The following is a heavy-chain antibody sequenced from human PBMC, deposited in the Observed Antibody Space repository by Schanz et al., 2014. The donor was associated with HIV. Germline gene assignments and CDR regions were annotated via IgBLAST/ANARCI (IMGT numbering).Heavy chain of an antibody. D-gene: IGHD1-1*01. CDR2: ISYDGSNK. CDR1: GFTFSSFA. CDR3: AKDQGTTWISGGNWFDP. V-gene: IGHV3-30*04. Sequence: QVQLVESGGGVVQPGRSLRLSCAASGFTFSSFAMHWVRQAPGKGLEWVAVISYDGSNKNYADSVKGRFTISRDNSKNTLYLQMNSLRAEDTAVYYCAKDQGTTWISGGNWFDPWGQGTLVTVSS. J-gene: IGHJ5*02.